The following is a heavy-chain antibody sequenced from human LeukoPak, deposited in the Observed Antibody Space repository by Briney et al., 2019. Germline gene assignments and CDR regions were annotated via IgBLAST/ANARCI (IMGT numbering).Heavy chain of an antibody. J-gene: IGHJ6*04. V-gene: IGHV3-48*03. D-gene: IGHD3-10*02. CDR1: GFTFSSYE. CDR2: ISSSGSTI. CDR3: AELGITMIGGV. Sequence: GGSLRLSCAASGFTFSSYEMNWGRQAPGKGLEWVSYISSSGSTIYYADSVKGRFTISRDNAKNSLYLQMNSLRADDTAVYYCAELGITMIGGVWGKGTTVTISS.